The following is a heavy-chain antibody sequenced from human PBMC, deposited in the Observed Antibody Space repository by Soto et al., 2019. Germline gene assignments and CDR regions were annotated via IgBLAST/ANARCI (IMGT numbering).Heavy chain of an antibody. J-gene: IGHJ4*02. CDR3: ARDGYINFDY. CDR2: ISNSGST. D-gene: IGHD5-18*01. V-gene: IGHV4-61*01. Sequence: PSETLSLTCTVSGGSVSSGSYYWSWIRQPPGKGLEWIGYISNSGSTKYNPSLKSRVAISVDTSKNQFSLKLSSVTAADTAVYYCARDGYINFDYWGQGTLVTVSS. CDR1: GGSVSSGSYY.